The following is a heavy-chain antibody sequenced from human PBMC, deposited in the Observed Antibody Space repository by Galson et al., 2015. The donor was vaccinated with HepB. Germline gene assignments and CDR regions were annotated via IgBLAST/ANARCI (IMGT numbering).Heavy chain of an antibody. V-gene: IGHV3-7*03. D-gene: IGHD4-17*01. CDR3: ARSHAGPTVTTSRGNYFDY. Sequence: SLRLSCAASGFTFSSYWMSWVRQAPGKGLEWVANIKQDGSEKYYVDSVKGRFTISRDNAKNSLYLQMNSLRAEDTAVYYCARSHAGPTVTTSRGNYFDYWGQGTLVTVSS. J-gene: IGHJ4*02. CDR2: IKQDGSEK. CDR1: GFTFSSYW.